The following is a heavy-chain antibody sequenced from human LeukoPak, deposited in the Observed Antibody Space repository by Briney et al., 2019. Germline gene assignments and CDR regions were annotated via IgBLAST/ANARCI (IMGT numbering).Heavy chain of an antibody. CDR1: GFTFSSYW. CDR3: ARGDGVVVVAATPSYYGMDV. V-gene: IGHV3-74*01. J-gene: IGHJ6*04. Sequence: GGSLRLSCAASGFTFSSYWMHWVRQAPGKGLVWVSRINSDGSSTSYADSVKGRFTISRDNAKNTLYLQMNSLRAEDTAVYYCARGDGVVVVAATPSYYGMDVWGKGTRSPSPQ. D-gene: IGHD2-15*01. CDR2: INSDGSST.